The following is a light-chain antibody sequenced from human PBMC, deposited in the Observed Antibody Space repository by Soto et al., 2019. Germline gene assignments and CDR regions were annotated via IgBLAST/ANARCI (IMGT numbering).Light chain of an antibody. CDR2: GVS. V-gene: IGLV2-23*02. CDR3: CSYAGCTTYV. J-gene: IGLJ1*01. CDR1: SSDIGVFDL. Sequence: QSALTQPASVSGSPGQSITISCTGTSSDIGVFDLVSWYRQRPGKAPKLMIYGVSKRPSGVSDRFSGSKSGNTASLTISGLQAEDEADYYCCSYAGCTTYVFGSGTKLTVL.